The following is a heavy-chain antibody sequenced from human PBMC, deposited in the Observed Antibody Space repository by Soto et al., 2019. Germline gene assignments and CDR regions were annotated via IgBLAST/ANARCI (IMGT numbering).Heavy chain of an antibody. D-gene: IGHD6-19*01. CDR1: GFTFDDYA. CDR3: AKDIREYGSGWAYVAS. Sequence: EVQLVESGGGLVQPGRSLRLACAASGFTFDDYAMHWVRQGPGKGLEWVSGISWNSGRIDYADSVKGRFTISRDNAKKSLYLQMNSLRGEDTALYYCAKDIREYGSGWAYVASWGQGTLVTVSS. V-gene: IGHV3-9*01. J-gene: IGHJ4*02. CDR2: ISWNSGRI.